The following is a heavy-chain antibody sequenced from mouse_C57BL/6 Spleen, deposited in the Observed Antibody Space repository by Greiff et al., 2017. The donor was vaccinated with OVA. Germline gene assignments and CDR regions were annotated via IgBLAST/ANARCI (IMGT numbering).Heavy chain of an antibody. J-gene: IGHJ4*01. CDR1: GYTFTDYE. V-gene: IGHV1-15*01. Sequence: QVQLQQSGAELVRPGASVTLSCKASGYTFTDYEMHWVKQTPVHGLEWIGAIDPETGGTAYNQKFKGKAILTADKSSSTAYMELRSLTSEDSAVYDCTRGHYGSSRYYAMDYWGQGTSVTVSS. D-gene: IGHD1-1*01. CDR2: IDPETGGT. CDR3: TRGHYGSSRYYAMDY.